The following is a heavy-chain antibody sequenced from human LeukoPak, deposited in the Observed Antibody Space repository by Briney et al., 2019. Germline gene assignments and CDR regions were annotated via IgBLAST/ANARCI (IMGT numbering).Heavy chain of an antibody. D-gene: IGHD3-10*01. CDR3: STGSGHAFDI. CDR1: GFTFSSYW. CDR2: INSDVSST. Sequence: VGSLRLSSAASGFTFSSYWMHWVRQVPGKGLVWVSRINSDVSSTNYADSVKGRFTISRDNAKNTLYVQMNSLRAEDTAVYYCSTGSGHAFDIWGRGTMVTVS. V-gene: IGHV3-74*01. J-gene: IGHJ3*02.